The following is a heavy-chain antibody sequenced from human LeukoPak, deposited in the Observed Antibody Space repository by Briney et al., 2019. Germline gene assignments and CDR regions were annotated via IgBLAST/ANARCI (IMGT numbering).Heavy chain of an antibody. J-gene: IGHJ3*02. CDR3: AKYTGRRAFDM. Sequence: GGSLRLSCVDSRFTFTNAWMSWVRQAPGKGLEWVSAISGSGGSAYYVDSVKGRITISRDNSKNTLYLQMNSLRAEDTAVYYCAKYTGRRAFDMWGQGTMVTVSS. V-gene: IGHV3-23*01. D-gene: IGHD7-27*01. CDR1: RFTFTNAW. CDR2: ISGSGGSA.